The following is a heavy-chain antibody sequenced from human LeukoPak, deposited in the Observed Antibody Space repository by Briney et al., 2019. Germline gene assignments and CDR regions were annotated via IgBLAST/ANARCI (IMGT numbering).Heavy chain of an antibody. CDR1: GFTFSSYS. V-gene: IGHV3-21*01. CDR3: ARDFKCYYDSSGLDY. CDR2: ISSSSSYI. Sequence: GGSLRLSCAASGFTFSSYSMNWVRQAPGKGLEWVSSISSSSSYIYYADSVKGRFTISRDNAKNSLYLQMNSLRAEDTAVYYCARDFKCYYDSSGLDYWGQGTLVTVSS. D-gene: IGHD3-22*01. J-gene: IGHJ4*02.